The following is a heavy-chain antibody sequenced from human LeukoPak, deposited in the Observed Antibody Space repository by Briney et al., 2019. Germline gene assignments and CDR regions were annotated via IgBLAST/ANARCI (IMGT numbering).Heavy chain of an antibody. CDR3: ARVASKGGMDV. CDR1: GGSIGSYH. CDR2: VHYTWNT. V-gene: IGHV4-59*01. J-gene: IGHJ6*04. D-gene: IGHD5/OR15-5a*01. Sequence: SETLSLTCSVSGGSIGSYHWSWIRQPPGEGLEWIGHVHYTWNTKYNPSLTGRVSISLDKSKNQFSLSLSSLTAADTAVYYCARVASKGGMDVWGEGTTVIVSS.